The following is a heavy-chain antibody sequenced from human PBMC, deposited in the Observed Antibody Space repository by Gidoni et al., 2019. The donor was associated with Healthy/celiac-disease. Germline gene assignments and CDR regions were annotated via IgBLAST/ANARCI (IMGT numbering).Heavy chain of an antibody. CDR1: GYSISSGYY. CDR3: ARVEPPNGMDV. CDR2: IYHSGST. Sequence: QVQLQESGPGLVKPSETLSLTCAVSGYSISSGYYWGWIRQPPGKGLEWIWSIYHSGSTYYNPALKSRVPITVDTAKNQFSLKLSPVTAADTAGYYCARVEPPNGMDVWGQGTTVTVSS. V-gene: IGHV4-38-2*01. J-gene: IGHJ6*02.